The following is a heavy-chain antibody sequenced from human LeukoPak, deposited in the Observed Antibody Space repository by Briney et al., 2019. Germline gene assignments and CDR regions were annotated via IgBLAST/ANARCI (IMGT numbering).Heavy chain of an antibody. CDR2: ISSGSNTI. CDR1: GFTFSTYR. CDR3: ARGSYYAPYYFDY. D-gene: IGHD1-26*01. J-gene: IGHJ4*02. V-gene: IGHV3-48*02. Sequence: GGSLRLSCAPSGFTFSTYRMNWVRQAPGKGLEWLSYISSGSNTIFYADSVKGRFTISRDNAKNSLFLQVNSLRDEDTAVYYCARGSYYAPYYFDYWGQGTLVTVSS.